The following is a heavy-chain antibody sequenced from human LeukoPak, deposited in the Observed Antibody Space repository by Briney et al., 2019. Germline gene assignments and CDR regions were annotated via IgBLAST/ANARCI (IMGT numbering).Heavy chain of an antibody. D-gene: IGHD3-10*01. Sequence: GGSLRLSCAASGFTFDDYTMHWVRQAPGKGLEWVSLISWDGGSTYYADSVKGRFTISRDNSKNSLYLQMNSLRTEDTALYYCAKANMKGRVWFGELFFDYWGQGTLVTVSS. V-gene: IGHV3-43*01. J-gene: IGHJ4*02. CDR1: GFTFDDYT. CDR2: ISWDGGST. CDR3: AKANMKGRVWFGELFFDY.